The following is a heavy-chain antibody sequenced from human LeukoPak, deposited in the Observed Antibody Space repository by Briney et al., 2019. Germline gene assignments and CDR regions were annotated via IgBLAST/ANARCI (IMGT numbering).Heavy chain of an antibody. CDR3: ARGDFWSGYYYSSSYYYGMDV. CDR1: GCSISSYY. D-gene: IGHD3-3*01. Sequence: SETLSLTCTVSGCSISSYYWSWIRQPPGKGLEWIGDIYYSGSTNYNPSLKSRVTISVDQSKNQFSLKLSSVTAADTAVYYCARGDFWSGYYYSSSYYYGMDVWGQGTTVTVSS. CDR2: IYYSGST. J-gene: IGHJ6*02. V-gene: IGHV4-59*01.